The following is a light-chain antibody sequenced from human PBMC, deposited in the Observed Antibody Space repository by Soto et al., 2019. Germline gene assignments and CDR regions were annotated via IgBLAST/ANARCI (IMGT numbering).Light chain of an antibody. Sequence: EIVLTQSPATLSLSRGERATLSCRASQSVSNYLAWYQQKPGQAPRLLIYDASNRATGIPARFSGSGSGTDFTLTISSLEPEDFVVYYCQQRSNWPLTYTFGQGTKLEI. V-gene: IGKV3-11*01. CDR3: QQRSNWPLTYT. J-gene: IGKJ2*01. CDR2: DAS. CDR1: QSVSNY.